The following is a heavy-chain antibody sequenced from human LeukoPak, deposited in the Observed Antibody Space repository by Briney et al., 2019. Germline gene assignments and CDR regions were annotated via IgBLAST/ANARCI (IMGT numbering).Heavy chain of an antibody. J-gene: IGHJ4*02. V-gene: IGHV3-30*02. CDR3: AKLYGSGDSHGASLDY. CDR2: IRYDGSNK. CDR1: GFTFSSYG. D-gene: IGHD3-10*01. Sequence: GGSLRLSCAASGFTFSSYGMHWVRQAPGKGLEWVAFIRYDGSNKYYADSVKGRFTISRDNSKNTLYLQMNSLRAEDTAVYHCAKLYGSGDSHGASLDYWGQGTLVTVSS.